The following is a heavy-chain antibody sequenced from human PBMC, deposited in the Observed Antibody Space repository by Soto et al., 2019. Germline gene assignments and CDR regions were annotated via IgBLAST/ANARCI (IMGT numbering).Heavy chain of an antibody. J-gene: IGHJ5*02. D-gene: IGHD2-2*01. CDR3: ASLWCSSTSCLFP. V-gene: IGHV3-48*03. Sequence: GGSLRLSCAASGFTFSSYEMNWVRQAPGKGLEWVSYISSSGSTIYYADSVKGRFTISRDNAKNSLYPQMNSLRAEDTAVYYCASLWCSSTSCLFPWGQGTLVTVSS. CDR2: ISSSGSTI. CDR1: GFTFSSYE.